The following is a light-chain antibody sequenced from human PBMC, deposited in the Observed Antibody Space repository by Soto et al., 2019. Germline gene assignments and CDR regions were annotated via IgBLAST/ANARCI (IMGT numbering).Light chain of an antibody. J-gene: IGKJ1*01. CDR3: LQRSDWRT. CDR2: GAS. V-gene: IGKV3D-20*02. Sequence: EIVLTQSPGTLSLSPGERATLSCRASQSVSNNYLAWYQQKPGQAPRLLIYGASNRATGIPARFSGSGSGTDFTLTISRLEPEVFAVYYCLQRSDWRTFGRGTKVDIK. CDR1: QSVSNNY.